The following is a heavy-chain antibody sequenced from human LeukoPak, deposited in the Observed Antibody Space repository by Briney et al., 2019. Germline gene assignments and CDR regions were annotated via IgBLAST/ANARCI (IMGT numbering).Heavy chain of an antibody. D-gene: IGHD6-13*01. CDR3: ARRASISWFARFDP. J-gene: IGHJ5*02. CDR1: GGSISSSNYY. CDR2: IYYSGNN. V-gene: IGHV4-39*01. Sequence: SETLSLTCTVSGGSISSSNYYWTWIRQPPGKGLEWIGTIYYSGNNYHNPSLKSRVTISVDTSKNQFSLKLSSVTAADTAVYYCARRASISWFARFDPWGQGTLVTVSS.